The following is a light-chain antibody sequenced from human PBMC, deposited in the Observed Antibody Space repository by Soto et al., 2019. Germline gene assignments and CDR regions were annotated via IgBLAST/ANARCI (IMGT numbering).Light chain of an antibody. CDR3: QQYNSYPYT. CDR1: QSIGSG. Sequence: DIQMTQSPSTLSASVGDRVTITCRASQSIGSGLAWYQQKPGKAPKLLIYKASSLESVVPSRFRGSGSGTEFTLTISSLQSDDFASYYCQQYNSYPYTFGQGTKLEI. V-gene: IGKV1-5*03. J-gene: IGKJ2*01. CDR2: KAS.